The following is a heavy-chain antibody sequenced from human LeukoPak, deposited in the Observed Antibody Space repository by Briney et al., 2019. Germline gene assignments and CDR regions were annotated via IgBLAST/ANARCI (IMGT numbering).Heavy chain of an antibody. CDR3: ARVGGKAADLDY. CDR1: GYTFTDYY. V-gene: IGHV1-2*02. J-gene: IGHJ4*02. D-gene: IGHD4-23*01. CDR2: IKPTNGDT. Sequence: GASVKVSCKASGYTFTDYYLHWVRQAPGQGLEWMGWIKPTNGDTTFAQKFRGRVSMTRDTATSTAHLDLSSLTSDDAAVYYCARVGGKAADLDYWGQGTLVTVSS.